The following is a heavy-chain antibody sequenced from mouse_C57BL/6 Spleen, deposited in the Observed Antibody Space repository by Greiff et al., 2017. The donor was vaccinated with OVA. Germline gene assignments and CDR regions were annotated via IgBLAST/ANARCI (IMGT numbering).Heavy chain of an antibody. D-gene: IGHD2-10*01. Sequence: QVQLQQPGAELVMPGASVKLSCKASGYTFTSYWMHWVKQRPGQGLEWIGEIDPSDSYTNYNQKFKGKSTLTVDKSSSTAYMQLSSLTSEDSAVYYCARPTTVATGGYAMDYWGQGTSVTVSS. J-gene: IGHJ4*01. CDR3: ARPTTVATGGYAMDY. CDR2: IDPSDSYT. CDR1: GYTFTSYW. V-gene: IGHV1-69*01.